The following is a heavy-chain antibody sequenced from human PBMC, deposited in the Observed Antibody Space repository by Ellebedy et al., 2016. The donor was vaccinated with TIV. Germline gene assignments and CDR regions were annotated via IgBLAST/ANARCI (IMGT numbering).Heavy chain of an antibody. J-gene: IGHJ5*01. CDR3: GRLVAASHADS. Sequence: MPSETLSLTCAVSGVSISSSNWWTWVRQPPGKGPEWIGEVSHAGYTNYNPSLRSRVTISLATSKNQFSLRLKLTSVTAADTAVYYCGRLVAASHADSWGQGTLVTVSS. V-gene: IGHV4-4*02. D-gene: IGHD5-12*01. CDR1: GVSISSSNW. CDR2: VSHAGYT.